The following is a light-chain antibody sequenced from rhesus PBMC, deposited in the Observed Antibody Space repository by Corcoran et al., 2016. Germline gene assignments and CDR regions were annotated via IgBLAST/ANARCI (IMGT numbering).Light chain of an antibody. J-gene: IGKJ3*01. CDR2: DAS. Sequence: DIQMTQSPSSLSASVGDRVTITCRASQGISHDLSWYQQKPGKAPKLLIYDASTLQSGVPSRVSGSGAGTVFTLTISSLQPEDFVAYYCLQYTSGPFTFGPGTKLDIK. CDR3: LQYTSGPFT. CDR1: QGISHD. V-gene: IGKV1S21*01.